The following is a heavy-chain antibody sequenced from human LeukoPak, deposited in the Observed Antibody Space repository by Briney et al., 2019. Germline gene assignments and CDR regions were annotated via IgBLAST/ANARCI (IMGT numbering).Heavy chain of an antibody. D-gene: IGHD1-14*01. CDR3: ARENRGGTSISSHIYYFDY. J-gene: IGHJ4*02. CDR1: GYTFTVYA. V-gene: IGHV1-2*02. Sequence: ASVTVSCKASGYTFTVYAMHWVRQAPGQGLEWMGWITPSGGTNYPQKFQGRVAITRDTSITTAYMELSRLRSDDTAVYYCARENRGGTSISSHIYYFDYWGQGTLVTVSS. CDR2: ITPSGGT.